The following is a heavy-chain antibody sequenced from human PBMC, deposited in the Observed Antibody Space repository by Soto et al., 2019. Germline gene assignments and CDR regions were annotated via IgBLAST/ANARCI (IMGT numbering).Heavy chain of an antibody. D-gene: IGHD3-9*01. CDR3: ARDKPNYDILTGYYNGVSYGMDV. J-gene: IGHJ6*02. CDR2: IWYDGSNK. Sequence: HPGGSLRLSCAASGFTFSSYGMHWVRQAPGKGLEWVAVIWYDGSNKYYADSVKGRFTISRDNSKNTLYLQMNSLRAEDTAVYYCARDKPNYDILTGYYNGVSYGMDVWGQGTTVTVSS. CDR1: GFTFSSYG. V-gene: IGHV3-33*01.